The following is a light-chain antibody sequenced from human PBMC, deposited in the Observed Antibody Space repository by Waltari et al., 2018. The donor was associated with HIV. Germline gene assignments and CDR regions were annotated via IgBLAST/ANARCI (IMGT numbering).Light chain of an antibody. V-gene: IGKV1-9*01. CDR2: STS. CDR1: QDSSNS. J-gene: IGKJ2*01. CDR3: QQLNTYPHT. Sequence: DIHLTQSPSFLSASVGDRVTITCRASQDSSNSVAWYQQRPGKAPKLLMYSTSTLQSGVPSRFRGSRSRTEFTLTIASLQAEDFATYFCQQLNTYPHTFGQGTKGEI.